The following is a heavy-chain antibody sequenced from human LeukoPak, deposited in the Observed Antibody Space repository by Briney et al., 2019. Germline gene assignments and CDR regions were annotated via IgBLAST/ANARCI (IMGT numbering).Heavy chain of an antibody. CDR2: IYYSGST. CDR1: GGSVSSGGYY. CDR3: ATHSSSYSYFDY. D-gene: IGHD3-22*01. J-gene: IGHJ4*02. V-gene: IGHV4-30-4*08. Sequence: SQTLSLTCTVSGGSVSSGGYYWSWIRQHPGKGLEWIGYIYYSGSTYYNPSLKSRITMSVDTSKNQFSLKLSSVTAADTAVYYCATHSSSYSYFDYWGQGTLVTVSS.